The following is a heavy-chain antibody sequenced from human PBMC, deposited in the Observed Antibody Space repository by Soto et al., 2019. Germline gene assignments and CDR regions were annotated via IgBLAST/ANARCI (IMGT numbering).Heavy chain of an antibody. D-gene: IGHD5-18*01. CDR2: IVVGSGNT. CDR3: AADSGVYSYGFDY. V-gene: IGHV1-58*02. J-gene: IGHJ4*02. CDR1: GFTFTSSA. Sequence: SVKVSFKASGFTFTSSAMQWVRQARGQRLEWIGWIVVGSGNTNYAQKFQERVTITRDMSTSTAYMELSSLRSEDTAVYYCAADSGVYSYGFDYWGQGTLVTVSS.